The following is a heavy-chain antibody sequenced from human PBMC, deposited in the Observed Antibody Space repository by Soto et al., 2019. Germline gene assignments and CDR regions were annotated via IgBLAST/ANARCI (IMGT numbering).Heavy chain of an antibody. V-gene: IGHV1-69*13. D-gene: IGHD5-12*01. CDR1: GGTFSSYA. CDR2: IIPIFGTA. CDR3: ARGSGGYNLNVLSS. Sequence: VNLSCKASGGTFSSYAISWVRQAPGQGLEWMGGIIPIFGTANYAQKFQGRVTITADESTSTAYMELSSLRSEDTAVYYCARGSGGYNLNVLSSWGKGTRVTVS. J-gene: IGHJ4*02.